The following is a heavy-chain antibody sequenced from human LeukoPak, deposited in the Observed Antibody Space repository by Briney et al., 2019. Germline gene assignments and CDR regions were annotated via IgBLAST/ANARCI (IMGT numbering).Heavy chain of an antibody. J-gene: IGHJ6*02. V-gene: IGHV3-74*03. CDR1: GFTLSRYL. CDR3: ARAPPGTYGMDV. Sequence: GGSLRLSCAASGFTLSRYLMHWVRLDPGRGLVWVSRIKEDGSSTTYADPVKGRFTITRDIGRNTVYLQMNSLRDEDTAVYFCARAPPGTYGMDVWGQGTTVTVSS. CDR2: IKEDGSST.